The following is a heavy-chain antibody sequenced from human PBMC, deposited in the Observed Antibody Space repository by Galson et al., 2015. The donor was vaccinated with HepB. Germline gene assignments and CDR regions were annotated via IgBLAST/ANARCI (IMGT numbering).Heavy chain of an antibody. V-gene: IGHV3-21*01. CDR1: GFTFRSYS. Sequence: SLRLSCAVSGFTFRSYSINWVRQAPGKGLEWVSYISSSSSYIYYADSVKGRFTISRDNAKNSLYLGMSSLRDEDTAVYYCASEGYSYGYFLGWGQGTLVTVSS. CDR3: ASEGYSYGYFLG. D-gene: IGHD5-18*01. J-gene: IGHJ4*02. CDR2: ISSSSSYI.